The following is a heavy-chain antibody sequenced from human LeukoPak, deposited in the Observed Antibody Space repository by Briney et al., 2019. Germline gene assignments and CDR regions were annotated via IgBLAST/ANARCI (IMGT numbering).Heavy chain of an antibody. D-gene: IGHD5-18*01. CDR1: GGSISSSSYY. CDR2: IYYSGST. CDR3: ARHGDTAMVLFDY. Sequence: TASETLSLTCTVSGGSISSSSYYWGWIRQPPGKGLEWIGSIYYSGSTYYNPSLKSRVTISVDTSKNQFSLKLSSVTAADTAVYYCARHGDTAMVLFDYWGQGTLVTVSS. J-gene: IGHJ4*02. V-gene: IGHV4-39*01.